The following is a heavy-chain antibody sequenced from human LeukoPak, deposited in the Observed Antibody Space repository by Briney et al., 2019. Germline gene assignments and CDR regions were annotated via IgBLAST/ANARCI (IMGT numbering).Heavy chain of an antibody. CDR3: TRRQWSGYEGYFDY. V-gene: IGHV6-1*01. CDR1: GDSISSGSSS. CDR2: TYFSSGWHN. Sequence: SQTLSLTCAISGDSISSGSSSWNWFRQSPSRGLEWLGRTYFSSGWHNDYAASLKSRITISPDTSKNQVSLQLNSVTPEDTAVYYCTRRQWSGYEGYFDYWGQGILVTVSS. J-gene: IGHJ4*02. D-gene: IGHD6-25*01.